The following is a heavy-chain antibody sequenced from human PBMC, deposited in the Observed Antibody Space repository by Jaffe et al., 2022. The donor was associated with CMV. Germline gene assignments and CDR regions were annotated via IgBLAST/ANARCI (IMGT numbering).Heavy chain of an antibody. CDR2: IYYSGST. Sequence: QVQLQESGPGLVKPSETLSLTCTVSGGSISSYYWSWIRQPPGKGLEWIGYIYYSGSTNYNPSLKSRVTISVDTSKNQFSLKLSSVTAADTAVYYCARGGPIFGVVIILNHDAFDIWGQGTMVTVSS. CDR3: ARGGPIFGVVIILNHDAFDI. J-gene: IGHJ3*02. V-gene: IGHV4-59*01. CDR1: GGSISSYY. D-gene: IGHD3-3*01.